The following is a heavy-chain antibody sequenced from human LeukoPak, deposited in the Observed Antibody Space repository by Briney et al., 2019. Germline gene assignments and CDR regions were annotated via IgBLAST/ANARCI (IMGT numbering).Heavy chain of an antibody. Sequence: EASVKVSCKASGYTFINYAMNWVRQAPGQGLEWMGWIITNTGNPTYAQGFTGRFVFSLDTSVSTAYLQISSLKAEDTAVYYCARDAATIIFDHWGQGTLVTVSS. CDR3: ARDAATIIFDH. D-gene: IGHD5-24*01. CDR1: GYTFINYA. J-gene: IGHJ4*02. V-gene: IGHV7-4-1*02. CDR2: IITNTGNP.